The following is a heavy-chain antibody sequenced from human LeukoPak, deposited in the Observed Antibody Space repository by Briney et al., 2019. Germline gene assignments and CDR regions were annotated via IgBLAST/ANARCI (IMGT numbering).Heavy chain of an antibody. V-gene: IGHV3-43*02. Sequence: GGSLRLSCAASGFTFDDYAMHWVRQAPGKGLEWVSFISGDGGTTFYPDSVKGRFTISRDNSKTSLYLQMNSLRTEDTALYYCAKDQGASGWGAFDYWGQGTLVTVSS. D-gene: IGHD6-19*01. CDR3: AKDQGASGWGAFDY. J-gene: IGHJ4*02. CDR1: GFTFDDYA. CDR2: ISGDGGTT.